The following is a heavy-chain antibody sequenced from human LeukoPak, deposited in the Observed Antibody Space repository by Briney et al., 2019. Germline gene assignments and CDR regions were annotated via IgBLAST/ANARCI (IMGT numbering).Heavy chain of an antibody. CDR3: ARDLIDGDNYYYYYYGMDV. J-gene: IGHJ6*02. D-gene: IGHD4-17*01. CDR2: ISYDGSNK. Sequence: PGRSLRLSCAASGFTFSSYGMHWVRQAPGKGLEWVAVISYDGSNKYYADSVKGRFTISRDNAKNTLYLQMNSLRAEDTAVYYCARDLIDGDNYYYYYYGMDVWGQGTTVTVSS. CDR1: GFTFSSYG. V-gene: IGHV3-30*03.